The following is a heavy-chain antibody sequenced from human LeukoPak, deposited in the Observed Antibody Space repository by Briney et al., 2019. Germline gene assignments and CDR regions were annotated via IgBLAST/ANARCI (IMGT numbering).Heavy chain of an antibody. Sequence: SQTLSLTCGISGDSVSSNTAAWNWIRQSPSTGLEWLGRTYYRSKWYNNYAGSVKSRITINPDSSKNQVSLQLNAVTPEDTAMYYCARENSRGRFDYWGQGTLVTVSS. J-gene: IGHJ4*02. CDR2: TYYRSKWYN. CDR3: ARENSRGRFDY. D-gene: IGHD6-19*01. CDR1: GDSVSSNTAA. V-gene: IGHV6-1*01.